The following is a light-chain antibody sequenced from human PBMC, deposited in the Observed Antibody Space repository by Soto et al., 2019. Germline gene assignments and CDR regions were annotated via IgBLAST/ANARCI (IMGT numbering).Light chain of an antibody. V-gene: IGLV2-14*02. CDR3: SSYTNTSTLV. CDR1: SSDVGAYNL. CDR2: DVS. Sequence: QSALTQPASASGSPGQSITISCTGTSSDVGAYNLVSWYQQHPGRAPKLFIFDVSDRPSGVSDRFSGSKSGNTASLTISGLQAEDEASYYCSSYTNTSTLVFGGGTKLTVL. J-gene: IGLJ3*02.